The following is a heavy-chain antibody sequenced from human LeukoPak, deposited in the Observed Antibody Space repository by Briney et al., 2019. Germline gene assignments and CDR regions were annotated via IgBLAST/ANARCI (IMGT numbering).Heavy chain of an antibody. V-gene: IGHV3-23*01. Sequence: PGVSLRLSCAGSGCSFSSYALRWVRQAPGRGREGVYAISGSGGSKYYADSVKGRFTISRDNSKNTLYLQMNSLRAEDTAVYYCTGRELRYYYYSMDDWGQGTTVTVSS. J-gene: IGHJ6*02. CDR2: ISGSGGSK. CDR1: GCSFSSYA. D-gene: IGHD1-26*01. CDR3: TGRELRYYYYSMDD.